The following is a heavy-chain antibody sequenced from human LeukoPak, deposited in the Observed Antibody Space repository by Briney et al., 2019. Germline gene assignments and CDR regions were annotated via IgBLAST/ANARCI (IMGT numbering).Heavy chain of an antibody. CDR1: GYTFTSYD. J-gene: IGHJ4*02. Sequence: ASVNVSCKASGYTFTSYDFNWVRQATGQRRDWMGWMSPNSGDTGYAQKFQDRVTMTRNTSISTAYMELSSLRSDDTAVYYCARGPPNWGYDYWGPGTLVTVSS. D-gene: IGHD7-27*01. V-gene: IGHV1-8*01. CDR2: MSPNSGDT. CDR3: ARGPPNWGYDY.